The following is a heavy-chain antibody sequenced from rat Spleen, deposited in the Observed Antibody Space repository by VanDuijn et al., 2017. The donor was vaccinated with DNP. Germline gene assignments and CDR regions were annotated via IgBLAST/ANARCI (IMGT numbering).Heavy chain of an antibody. D-gene: IGHD1-1*01. J-gene: IGHJ2*01. Sequence: EVQLVESGGGLLQPGRSLRLSCAASGFTFSSYDMAWVRQAPSKGLEWVASVNTGGGITYYRDSVKGRFTISRDNAKSSLDLQMDSLRSEDTATYYCTTETTAYWGQGVMVTVSS. CDR2: VNTGGGIT. CDR1: GFTFSSYD. CDR3: TTETTAY. V-gene: IGHV5-27*01.